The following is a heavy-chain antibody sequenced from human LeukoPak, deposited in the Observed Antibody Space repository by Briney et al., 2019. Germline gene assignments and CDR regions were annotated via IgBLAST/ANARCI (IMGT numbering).Heavy chain of an antibody. Sequence: PGGSLRLSCAASGFTFSSYGMSWVRQAPGKGLEWVSAISGSGGSTYYADSVKGRFTISRDNSKNTLYLQMNSLRAEDTAVYYCAKLSSSGYSIFDYWGQGALVTVSS. V-gene: IGHV3-23*01. CDR1: GFTFSSYG. J-gene: IGHJ4*02. D-gene: IGHD3-22*01. CDR2: ISGSGGST. CDR3: AKLSSSGYSIFDY.